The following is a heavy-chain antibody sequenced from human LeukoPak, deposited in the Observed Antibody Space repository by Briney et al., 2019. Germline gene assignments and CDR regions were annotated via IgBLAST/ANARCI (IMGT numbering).Heavy chain of an antibody. CDR1: GGSISSGGYS. CDR2: IYHSGST. D-gene: IGHD3-9*01. J-gene: IGHJ5*02. V-gene: IGHV4-30-2*01. Sequence: PSQTLSLTCAVSGGSISSGGYSWRWIRQPPGKGLEWIGYIYHSGSTYYNPSLKSRVTISVDRTKNQFSLKLSSVTAADTAVYYGARGKIGYYDILTGDNWFDPWGQGTLVTVSS. CDR3: ARGKIGYYDILTGDNWFDP.